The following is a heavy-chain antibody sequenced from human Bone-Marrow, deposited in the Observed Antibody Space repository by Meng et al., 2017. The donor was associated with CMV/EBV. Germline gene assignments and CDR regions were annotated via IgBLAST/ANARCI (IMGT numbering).Heavy chain of an antibody. V-gene: IGHV1-69*10. CDR2: IIPILGIA. J-gene: IGHJ4*02. Sequence: ASGGTFSSYAISWVRQAPGHGLEWMGGIIPILGIANYAQKFQGRVTITADKSTSTAYMELSSLRSEDTAVYYCASGFIAVAGYFDYWGQGTLVTVSS. CDR1: GGTFSSYA. CDR3: ASGFIAVAGYFDY. D-gene: IGHD6-19*01.